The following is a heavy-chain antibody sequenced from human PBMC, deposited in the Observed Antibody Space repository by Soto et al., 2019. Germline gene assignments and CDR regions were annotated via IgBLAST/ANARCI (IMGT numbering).Heavy chain of an antibody. Sequence: QVQLVQSGAEVKKPGASVKVSYGACGYTFTGHYLHWLRQAPGQGLEWMGWINPHSGDTIYAQKFQGRVTLTRDTDNSTACIELSRLRSGDTAVYYCARGRAVNFYGRDFWGQGTTVTVSS. D-gene: IGHD4-17*01. CDR2: INPHSGDT. V-gene: IGHV1-2*02. J-gene: IGHJ6*02. CDR1: GYTFTGHY. CDR3: ARGRAVNFYGRDF.